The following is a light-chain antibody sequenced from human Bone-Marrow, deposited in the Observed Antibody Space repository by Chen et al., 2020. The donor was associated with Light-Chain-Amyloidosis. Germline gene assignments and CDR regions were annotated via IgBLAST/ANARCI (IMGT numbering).Light chain of an antibody. V-gene: IGKV3-20*01. CDR2: GSS. Sequence: EIVVTQSPGTLSLSPGEGANLSCRASQTISSNYLTWYQQKFGQAPRLLIYGSSSRATGIPDRFTGSGSGTDFTLTINRLEPEDFAMYYCQQYGTSPLTLGGGTKVEIK. J-gene: IGKJ4*01. CDR1: QTISSNY. CDR3: QQYGTSPLT.